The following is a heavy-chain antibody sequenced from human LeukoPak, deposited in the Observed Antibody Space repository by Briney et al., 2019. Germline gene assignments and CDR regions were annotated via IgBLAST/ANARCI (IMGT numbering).Heavy chain of an antibody. Sequence: SETLSLTCAVYGGSFSGYYWSWIRQPPGKGLEWIGEINHSGSTNYNPSLKSRVTISVDRSKNQFSLKLSSVTAADTAVYYCARTGDSDAFDIWGQGTMVTVSS. CDR2: INHSGST. V-gene: IGHV4-34*01. D-gene: IGHD7-27*01. CDR3: ARTGDSDAFDI. J-gene: IGHJ3*02. CDR1: GGSFSGYY.